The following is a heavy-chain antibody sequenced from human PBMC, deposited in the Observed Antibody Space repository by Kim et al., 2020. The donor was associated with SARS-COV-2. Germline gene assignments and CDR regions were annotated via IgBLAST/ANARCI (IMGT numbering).Heavy chain of an antibody. CDR3: ARGHFRLDV. CDR2: IYLRSSYT. D-gene: IGHD3-3*02. CDR1: GFTFSNHY. V-gene: IGHV3-11*05. Sequence: GGSLRLSCAASGFTFSNHYMSWIRQAPGKGLEWVSYIYLRSSYTYYAASVKGRFTVSRDNAKNSLYLQMNSLRAEDTAVYYCARGHFRLDVWGQGTTVTVSS. J-gene: IGHJ6*02.